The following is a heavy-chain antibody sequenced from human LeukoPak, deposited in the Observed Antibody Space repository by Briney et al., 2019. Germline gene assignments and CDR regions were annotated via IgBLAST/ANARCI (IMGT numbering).Heavy chain of an antibody. CDR1: GFTFSDYG. D-gene: IGHD3-9*01. CDR2: IRYDGYEK. J-gene: IGHJ6*02. Sequence: GGSLRLSCASSGFTFSDYGMHWVRQAPGKGLEWVAFIRYDGYEKYYADSVKGRFTISRDNSKNTLYLQMNSLRAEDTAVYYCARDFHRYFDWLFYYYYYGMDVWGQGTTVTVSS. V-gene: IGHV3-30*02. CDR3: ARDFHRYFDWLFYYYYYGMDV.